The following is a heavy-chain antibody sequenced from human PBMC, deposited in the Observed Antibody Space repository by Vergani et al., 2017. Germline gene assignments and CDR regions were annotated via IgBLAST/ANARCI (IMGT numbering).Heavy chain of an antibody. Sequence: EVQLLESGGGLVQPGGSLRLSCAASGFTFYNYAMTWVRQAPGKGLEWVAGMSGSVGNTYYADSVKGRFTISRDNSKATVSLQMNSLRAEDTAVYYCATVGXCSGGRCYRHFEFWGQGTLVTVSS. CDR3: ATVGXCSGGRCYRHFEF. V-gene: IGHV3-23*01. J-gene: IGHJ4*02. CDR1: GFTFYNYA. D-gene: IGHD2-15*01. CDR2: MSGSVGNT.